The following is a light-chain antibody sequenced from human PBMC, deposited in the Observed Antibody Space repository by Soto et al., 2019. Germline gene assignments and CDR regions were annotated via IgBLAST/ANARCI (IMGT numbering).Light chain of an antibody. V-gene: IGKV3-20*01. CDR1: QSVNSNW. CDR3: QQYGSSPRT. Sequence: EIVLTQSPGTLSLSPGERATLSCRASQSVNSNWLAWYQQKAGQAPRLLIYGASSRATGIPDRFSGSGSGTGFTLTITRLETEDFAVYYFQQYGSSPRTFGQGTKVEIK. CDR2: GAS. J-gene: IGKJ1*01.